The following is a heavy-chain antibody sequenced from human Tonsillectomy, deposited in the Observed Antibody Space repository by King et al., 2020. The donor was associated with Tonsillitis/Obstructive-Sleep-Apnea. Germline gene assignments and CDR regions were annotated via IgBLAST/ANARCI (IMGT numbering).Heavy chain of an antibody. CDR1: GFTFDDYA. V-gene: IGHV3-9*01. D-gene: IGHD6-6*01. J-gene: IGHJ6*03. CDR2: IRWNSGSI. CDR3: SKELRSPWLDQYHIDV. Sequence: QLVQSGGGLVQPGRSLRLSCAASGFTFDDYAMHWVRQAPGKGLEWVAGIRWNSGSIGYVDSVKGRFTISRDNAKNFRYLQMNSLKAEETAFYYCSKELRSPWLDQYHIDVWGKGTTVTVSS.